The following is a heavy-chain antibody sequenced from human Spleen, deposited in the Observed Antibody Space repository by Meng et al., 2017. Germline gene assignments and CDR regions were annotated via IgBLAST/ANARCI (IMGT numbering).Heavy chain of an antibody. CDR1: GYNFPDYY. D-gene: IGHD6-25*01. Sequence: QVQGVESGAEVKKPGASGKVSCKPSGYNFPDYYIHWVRRAPGHGLEWMGRINPKNGDTHYAQKFQARVTMTGDTSISTAYMGLSGLRSDDTAMYYCARDEDISAAGKLFGDYWGQGTLVTVSS. CDR2: INPKNGDT. CDR3: ARDEDISAAGKLFGDY. J-gene: IGHJ4*02. V-gene: IGHV1-2*06.